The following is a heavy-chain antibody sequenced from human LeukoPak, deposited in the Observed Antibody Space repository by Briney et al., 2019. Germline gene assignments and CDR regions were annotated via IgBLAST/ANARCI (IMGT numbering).Heavy chain of an antibody. CDR2: IYYSRST. Sequence: PTETLSLTCTVPGRSISSYYWSWIRQPPGKGLGWDGYIYYSRSTNYNPSLKSRVTISVDTSKNQFSLKLSSVTAADTAVYYCARDRGPWLLNWFDPWGQGTLVTVSS. CDR1: GRSISSYY. V-gene: IGHV4-59*01. J-gene: IGHJ5*02. CDR3: ARDRGPWLLNWFDP. D-gene: IGHD6-19*01.